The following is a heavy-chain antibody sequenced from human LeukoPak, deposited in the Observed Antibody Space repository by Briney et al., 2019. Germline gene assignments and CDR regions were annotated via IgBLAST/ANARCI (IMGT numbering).Heavy chain of an antibody. CDR1: GFTFSSYE. CDR3: ARLSRDGYAFDY. Sequence: PGGSLRLSCAASGFTFSSYEMNGVRQAPGEGLEWVSYISSSGSTIYYAHSVKGRFTISRDNAKNSLYLQMNTLRAEDTAVYYCARLSRDGYAFDYWGQGTLVTVSS. V-gene: IGHV3-48*03. CDR2: ISSSGSTI. D-gene: IGHD5-24*01. J-gene: IGHJ4*02.